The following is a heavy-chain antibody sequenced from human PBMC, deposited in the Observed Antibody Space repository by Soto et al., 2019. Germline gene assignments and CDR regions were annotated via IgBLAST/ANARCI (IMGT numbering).Heavy chain of an antibody. D-gene: IGHD1-26*01. J-gene: IGHJ4*02. CDR3: ARDRFVVGAKAYFDY. CDR2: ISTYNGNT. Sequence: QVHWVQSGGEVKKPGASVKVSCKASGYSFSSYGVNWVRQAPGQGLEWMGWISTYNGNTNYAQQLQGRVTLTTDTSTNTAYMELRSLRSDDTAVYYCARDRFVVGAKAYFDYWGQGTLVTVSS. V-gene: IGHV1-18*01. CDR1: GYSFSSYG.